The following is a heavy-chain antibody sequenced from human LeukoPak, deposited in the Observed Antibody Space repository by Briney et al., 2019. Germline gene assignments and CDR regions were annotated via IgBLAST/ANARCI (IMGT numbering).Heavy chain of an antibody. Sequence: GASVKVSCKASGYTFTSYGISWVRQAPGQGLEWMGWISAYNGNTNYAQKLQGRVTMTTDTSTSTAYMELRSLRSDDTAVYYCARFDVGPYYSDISGYSGGDYWGQGTLVTVSS. CDR2: ISAYNGNT. J-gene: IGHJ4*02. V-gene: IGHV1-18*01. D-gene: IGHD3-22*01. CDR1: GYTFTSYG. CDR3: ARFDVGPYYSDISGYSGGDY.